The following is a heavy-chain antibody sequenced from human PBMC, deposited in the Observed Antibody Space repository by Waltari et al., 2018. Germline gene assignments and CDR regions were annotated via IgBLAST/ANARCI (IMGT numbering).Heavy chain of an antibody. Sequence: QVQLQQSGAGLLKPSETLSLTRAVLGWSFSAHYWSWIRPPPGKGLEWIGEINQSGSTNYNPSLKSRVTISVDTSKNQFSLKLSSVTAADTAVYYCARFYDSSGYRPDAFDIWGQGTMVTVSS. D-gene: IGHD3-22*01. CDR2: INQSGST. CDR3: ARFYDSSGYRPDAFDI. J-gene: IGHJ3*02. V-gene: IGHV4-34*01. CDR1: GWSFSAHY.